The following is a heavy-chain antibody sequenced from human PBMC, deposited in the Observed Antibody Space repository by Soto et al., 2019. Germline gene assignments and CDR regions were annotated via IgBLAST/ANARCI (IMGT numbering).Heavy chain of an antibody. CDR1: GVSFNNNG. D-gene: IGHD3-10*01. V-gene: IGHV1-69*01. Sequence: QVQLVQSGAEVKKPGSSVKVSCKTSGVSFNNNGIGWVRQAPGHGLEWMGGGSPTFRTSNYARKFQGRISITADGSTGTVNMELSSLTSEDTAQYYCARVLYYGSGSYSPYGMDVWGQGTTVTVSS. CDR2: GSPTFRTS. CDR3: ARVLYYGSGSYSPYGMDV. J-gene: IGHJ6*02.